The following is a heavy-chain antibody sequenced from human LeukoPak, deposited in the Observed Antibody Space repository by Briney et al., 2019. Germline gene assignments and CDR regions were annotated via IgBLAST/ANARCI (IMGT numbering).Heavy chain of an antibody. CDR1: AFTFRSYA. J-gene: IGHJ4*02. Sequence: PGGSLRLSCAASAFTFRSYAMIWVRQAPGKGLEWVSGISGSGGSTYYSDSAKGRFTISRDNSNNTLYLQMNSLRAEDTAVYYCAKGAASRGYTYVANSGQGTLVTVSS. V-gene: IGHV3-23*01. CDR2: ISGSGGST. D-gene: IGHD5-18*01. CDR3: AKGAASRGYTYVAN.